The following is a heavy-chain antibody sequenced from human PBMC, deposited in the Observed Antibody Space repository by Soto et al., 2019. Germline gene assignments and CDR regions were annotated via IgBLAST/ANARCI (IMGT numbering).Heavy chain of an antibody. CDR1: GGSISSSSYY. Sequence: QLQLQESGPGLVKPSETLSLTCTVSGGSISSSSYYWGWIRQPPGKGLEWIGSIYYSGSTYYNPSLKSRVTISVDTSKNQFALKLSSVTAADTAVYYCARLRVRVTIFGVPPGNWFDPWGQGTLVTVSS. CDR2: IYYSGST. V-gene: IGHV4-39*01. J-gene: IGHJ5*02. CDR3: ARLRVRVTIFGVPPGNWFDP. D-gene: IGHD3-3*01.